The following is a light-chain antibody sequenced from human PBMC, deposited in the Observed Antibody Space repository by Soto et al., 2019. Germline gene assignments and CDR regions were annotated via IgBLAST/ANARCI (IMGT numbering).Light chain of an antibody. V-gene: IGKV3-20*01. Sequence: EIVLTQSPGTLSLSPGERATLSCRASQSVSSSYLAWYQQKPGQAPRLLIYGASSRATGIPDRFSGSGSGTDFTLTISRLEPEDFAVYYCQQYGSFGRFGQGTKVEIK. CDR3: QQYGSFGR. CDR2: GAS. J-gene: IGKJ1*01. CDR1: QSVSSSY.